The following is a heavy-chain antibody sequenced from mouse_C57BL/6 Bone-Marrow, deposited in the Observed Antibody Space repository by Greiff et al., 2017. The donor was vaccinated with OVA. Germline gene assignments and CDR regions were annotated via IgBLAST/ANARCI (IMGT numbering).Heavy chain of an antibody. CDR1: GFTFSSYG. CDR3: ARHGITTVVAHYYAMDY. J-gene: IGHJ4*01. CDR2: ISSGGSYT. V-gene: IGHV5-6*01. D-gene: IGHD1-1*01. Sequence: EVKLVESGGDLVKPGGSLKLSCAASGFTFSSYGMSWVRQTPDKRLEWVATISSGGSYTYYPDSGKGRFTISRDNAKNTLYLQKSSLKSEDTAMYYCARHGITTVVAHYYAMDYWGQGTSVTVSS.